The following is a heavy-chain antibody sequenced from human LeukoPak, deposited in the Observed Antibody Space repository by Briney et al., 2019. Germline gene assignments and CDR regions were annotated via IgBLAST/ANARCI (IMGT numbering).Heavy chain of an antibody. CDR1: GYTFTSYS. CDR3: ARPGTEHPYGMDV. V-gene: IGHV1-3*01. Sequence: ASVKVSCKASGYTFTSYSIHWVRQAPGQRLEWMGWINAGNGNTKYSQKFQGRVTITRDTATSTVYMELSSLRSEDTAVYYCARPGTEHPYGMDVWGQGTTVTVSS. J-gene: IGHJ6*02. CDR2: INAGNGNT.